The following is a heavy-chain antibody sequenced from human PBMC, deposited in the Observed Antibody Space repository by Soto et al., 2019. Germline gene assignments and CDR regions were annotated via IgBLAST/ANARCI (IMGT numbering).Heavy chain of an antibody. Sequence: SVKVSCKASGGTFSSYRINWVRQAPGQGLEWVGGIVPNYRTGDYAQKFQGRVTITADESARTSYMELGRQYSPDTAVYSCVRHSGAKLSGSWGQGTLVTVSS. J-gene: IGHJ4*02. D-gene: IGHD6-25*01. CDR2: IVPNYRTG. V-gene: IGHV1-69*13. CDR3: VRHSGAKLSGS. CDR1: GGTFSSYR.